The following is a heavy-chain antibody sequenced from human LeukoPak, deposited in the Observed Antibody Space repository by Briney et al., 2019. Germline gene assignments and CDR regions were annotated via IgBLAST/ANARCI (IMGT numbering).Heavy chain of an antibody. Sequence: PGGSLRLSCAASGFTFDDYAMHWVRQAPGKGLEWVSGISWNSGSIGYADSVKGRFTISRDNAKTSLYLQMNSLRAEDTALYYCAKPLEKGYYYYGMDVWGQGTTVTVSS. CDR3: AKPLEKGYYYYGMDV. J-gene: IGHJ6*02. CDR2: ISWNSGSI. CDR1: GFTFDDYA. V-gene: IGHV3-9*01.